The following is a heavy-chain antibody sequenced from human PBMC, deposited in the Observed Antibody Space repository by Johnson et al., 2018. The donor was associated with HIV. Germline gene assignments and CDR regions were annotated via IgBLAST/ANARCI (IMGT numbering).Heavy chain of an antibody. J-gene: IGHJ3*01. CDR3: ARANLSPFGGVNDAFDV. D-gene: IGHD3-16*01. Sequence: QVQLVESGGGVVQPGRSLRLFCAVSGFPFTTYTIHWVRQAPGKGLEWVAVISYDGSNKYYADSVKGRLTISRDNSKNTLYLQMNSLRAEDTAVYYCARANLSPFGGVNDAFDVWGQGTMVTVSS. CDR1: GFPFTTYT. CDR2: ISYDGSNK. V-gene: IGHV3-30*04.